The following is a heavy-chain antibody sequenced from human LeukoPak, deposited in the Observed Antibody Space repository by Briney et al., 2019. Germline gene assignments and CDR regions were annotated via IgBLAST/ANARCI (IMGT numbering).Heavy chain of an antibody. Sequence: GGSLRLSCAVSGFTFSDYWMTWVRQAPGRGLEWVANIKEDGSDKQYVDSVQGRFTISRDNAENSLYLQMNSLRAEDTALYYCAKDIGWESLQNYYGMDVWGQGTTVTVSS. J-gene: IGHJ6*02. V-gene: IGHV3-7*03. CDR1: GFTFSDYW. CDR3: AKDIGWESLQNYYGMDV. D-gene: IGHD1-26*01. CDR2: IKEDGSDK.